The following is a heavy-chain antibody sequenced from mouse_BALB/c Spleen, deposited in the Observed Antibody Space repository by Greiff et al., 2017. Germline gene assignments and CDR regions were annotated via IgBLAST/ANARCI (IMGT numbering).Heavy chain of an antibody. D-gene: IGHD2-1*01. Sequence: EVQLVESGGGLVKPGGSLKLSCAASGFTFSSYAMSWVRQTPEKRLEWVATISSGGSYTYYPDSVKGRFTISRDNAKNTLYLQMSSLRSEDTAMYYCARGGGNYEDFYFDYWGQGTTLTVSS. CDR2: ISSGGSYT. J-gene: IGHJ2*01. V-gene: IGHV5-9-3*01. CDR3: ARGGGNYEDFYFDY. CDR1: GFTFSSYA.